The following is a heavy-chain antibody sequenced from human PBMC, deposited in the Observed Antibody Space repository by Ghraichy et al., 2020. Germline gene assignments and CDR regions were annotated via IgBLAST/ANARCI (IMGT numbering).Heavy chain of an antibody. D-gene: IGHD5-18*01. Sequence: EGSLRLSCAASGFTFSSYGMHWVRQAPGKGLEWVAVIWYDGSNKYYADSVKGRFTISRDNSKNTLYLQMNSLRAEDTAVYYCARETYSYGYGLDYWGQGTLVTASS. CDR3: ARETYSYGYGLDY. J-gene: IGHJ4*02. CDR1: GFTFSSYG. CDR2: IWYDGSNK. V-gene: IGHV3-33*01.